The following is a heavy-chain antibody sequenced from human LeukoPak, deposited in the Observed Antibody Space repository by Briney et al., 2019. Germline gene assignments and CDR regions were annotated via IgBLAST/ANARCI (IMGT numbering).Heavy chain of an antibody. J-gene: IGHJ4*02. D-gene: IGHD1-1*01. CDR2: VSTSGGGT. CDR1: GFTFSSYA. Sequence: PGGSLRLSCAASGFTFSSYAMTWVRQAPGKGLEWVSTVSTSGGGTYYADSVKSRFTISRDNSKNTLYLQMNSLRAEDTAVYYCAKWYNSEYLAPVQNWGRGTLVTVSS. V-gene: IGHV3-23*01. CDR3: AKWYNSEYLAPVQN.